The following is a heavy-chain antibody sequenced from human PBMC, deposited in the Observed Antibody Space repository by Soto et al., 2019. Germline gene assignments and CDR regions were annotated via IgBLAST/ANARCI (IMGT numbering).Heavy chain of an antibody. CDR2: INPSGGST. CDR1: RYTFTNFY. D-gene: IGHD1-26*01. V-gene: IGHV1-46*01. CDR3: ARSQVGRLLDV. J-gene: IGHJ6*02. Sequence: ASVKVSCKASRYTFTNFYIHWLRQAPGQGLEWMGIINPSGGSTTYPQKFQGRVTMTRDTSTSTVHMELITLRSEDTAVYYCARSQVGRLLDVWGHGTTVTVSS.